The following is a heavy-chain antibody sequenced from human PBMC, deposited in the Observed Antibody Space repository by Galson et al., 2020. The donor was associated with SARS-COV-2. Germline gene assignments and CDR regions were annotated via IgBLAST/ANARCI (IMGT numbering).Heavy chain of an antibody. CDR1: GYSISSGYY. V-gene: IGHV4-38-2*02. CDR3: ARLTPTQWELPNYFDY. CDR2: IYHSGST. D-gene: IGHD1-26*01. J-gene: IGHJ4*02. Sequence: SETLSLTCTVSGYSISSGYYWGWIRQPPGKGLEWIGSIYHSGSTYYNPSLKSRVTISVDTSKNQFSLKMNSVTAADTAVYYCARLTPTQWELPNYFDYWGQGTLVTVSS.